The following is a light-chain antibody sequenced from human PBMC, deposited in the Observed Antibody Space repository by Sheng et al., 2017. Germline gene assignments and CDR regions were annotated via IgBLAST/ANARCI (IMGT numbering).Light chain of an antibody. CDR2: STN. V-gene: IGLV8-61*01. Sequence: QTVVTQEPSFSVSPGGTVTLTCGLSSGSVSTSYYPSWYQQTPGQAPRTLIYSTNTRSSGVPDRFSGSKSDNTASLTVSGLEAEDEADYYCYSYAGSSTWVFGGGTTLTVL. J-gene: IGLJ3*02. CDR1: SGSVSTSYY. CDR3: YSYAGSSTWV.